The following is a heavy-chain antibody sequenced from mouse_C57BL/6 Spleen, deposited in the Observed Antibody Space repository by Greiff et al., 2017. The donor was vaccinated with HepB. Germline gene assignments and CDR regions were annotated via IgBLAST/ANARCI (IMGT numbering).Heavy chain of an antibody. CDR1: GFTFTDYY. CDR2: IRNKANGYTT. CDR3: ARSDSNDAMDY. J-gene: IGHJ4*01. D-gene: IGHD2-5*01. Sequence: EVQVVESGGGLVQPGGSLSLSCAASGFTFTDYYMSWVRQPPGKALEWLGFIRNKANGYTTEYSASVKGRFTISRDNSQSILYLQMNALRAEDSATYYCARSDSNDAMDYWGQGTSVTVSS. V-gene: IGHV7-3*01.